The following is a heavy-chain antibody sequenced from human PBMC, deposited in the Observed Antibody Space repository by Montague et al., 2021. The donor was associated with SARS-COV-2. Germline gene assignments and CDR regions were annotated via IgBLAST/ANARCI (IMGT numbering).Heavy chain of an antibody. CDR2: IYTSGST. CDR1: GASISRHY. CDR3: ARESGSPTYYFYYGVDV. V-gene: IGHV4-4*07. Sequence: SETLSLTCSVSGASISRHYWSWIRQPAGKGLEWIGHIYTSGSTNYNPSLKSRVTISVHTSNNQFSLKLSSVTAADTAVYYCARESGSPTYYFYYGVDVWGQGTTVTVSS. D-gene: IGHD1-26*01. J-gene: IGHJ6*02.